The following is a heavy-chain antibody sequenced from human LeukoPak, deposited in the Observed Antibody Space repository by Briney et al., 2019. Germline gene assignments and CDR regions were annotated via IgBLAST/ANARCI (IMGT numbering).Heavy chain of an antibody. CDR3: AKGGGDLYYGMDV. CDR2: IYSGGST. D-gene: IGHD4-17*01. J-gene: IGHJ6*02. V-gene: IGHV3-53*01. Sequence: QPGGSLRLSCAASGFTVSSNYMSWVRQAPGKGLEWVSVIYSGGSTYYADSVKGRFTISRDNSKNTLDLQMNSLRAEDTAVYYCAKGGGDLYYGMDVWGQGTTVTVSS. CDR1: GFTVSSNY.